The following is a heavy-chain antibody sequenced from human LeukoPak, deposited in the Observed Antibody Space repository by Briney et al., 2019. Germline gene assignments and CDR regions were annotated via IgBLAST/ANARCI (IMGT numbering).Heavy chain of an antibody. D-gene: IGHD2-2*01. Sequence: GGSLRLSCAASGFTFSSHSMSWVRQAPGKGLEWVSTIDDSGDSTYYADSVKGRFSISRDNSKNTLYLQINNLRVDDTAVYYCAKDHTSTYWGQGTLVTVSS. J-gene: IGHJ4*02. CDR2: IDDSGDST. CDR1: GFTFSSHS. V-gene: IGHV3-23*01. CDR3: AKDHTSTY.